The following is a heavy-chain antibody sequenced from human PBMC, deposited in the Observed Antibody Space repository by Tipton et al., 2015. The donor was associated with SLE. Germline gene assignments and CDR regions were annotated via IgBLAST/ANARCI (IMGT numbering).Heavy chain of an antibody. CDR1: GYSISSGYY. V-gene: IGHV4-38-2*02. CDR3: ARDLGYSSSWYEGY. D-gene: IGHD6-13*01. J-gene: IGHJ4*02. CDR2: IYHSGST. Sequence: TLSLTCTVSGYSISSGYYWGWIRQPPGKGLEWIGSIYHSGSTYYNPSLKSRVTISVDTSKNQFSLKLSSVTAADTAVYYCARDLGYSSSWYEGYWGQGTLVTVSS.